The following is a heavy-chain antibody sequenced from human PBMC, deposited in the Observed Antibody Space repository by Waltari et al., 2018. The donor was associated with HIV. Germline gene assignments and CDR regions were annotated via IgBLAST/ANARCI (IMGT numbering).Heavy chain of an antibody. J-gene: IGHJ4*02. D-gene: IGHD6-6*01. CDR2: INPNSGGT. CDR1: GYTFTGYS. Sequence: QVQLAQSGAAAKKPGASVKVSCKASGYTFTGYSMHWVRPAPGQGLERMGWINPNSGGTNYAQKFQGRVTMTRDTSISTAYMELSRLRSDDTAVYYCATALYSSSSAGSIDYWGQGTLVTVSS. CDR3: ATALYSSSSAGSIDY. V-gene: IGHV1-2*02.